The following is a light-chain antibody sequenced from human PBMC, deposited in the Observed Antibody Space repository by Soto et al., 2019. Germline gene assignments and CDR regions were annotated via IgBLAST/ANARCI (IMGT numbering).Light chain of an antibody. V-gene: IGKV1-16*02. Sequence: DIQMTQSPSSLSASVGDTVTITCRARQGISNFLALFQHKPGKAPDSLIYGASSLQSGVPSKFSGSRSDTDFTLTISSLQPEDSATYFCQQYHSYPVTFGGGTKVEIK. CDR1: QGISNF. CDR2: GAS. J-gene: IGKJ4*01. CDR3: QQYHSYPVT.